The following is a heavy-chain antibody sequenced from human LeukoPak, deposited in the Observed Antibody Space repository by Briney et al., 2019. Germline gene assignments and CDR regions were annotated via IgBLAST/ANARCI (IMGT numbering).Heavy chain of an antibody. CDR1: GYTFTSYA. CDR3: AGGGGSYFPGTDV. D-gene: IGHD1-26*01. J-gene: IGHJ6*02. V-gene: IGHV1-3*01. CDR2: INAGSGNT. Sequence: ASVKVSCKASGYTFTSYAIHWVRQAPGQRIEWMGWINAGSGNTKYSQKFQDRVTFTRDTSASTAYMELSSLRSEDTAVYYCAGGGGSYFPGTDVWGQGTTVTVSS.